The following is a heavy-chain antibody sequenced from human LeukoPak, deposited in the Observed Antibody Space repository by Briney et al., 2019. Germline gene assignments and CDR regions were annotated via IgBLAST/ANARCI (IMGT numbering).Heavy chain of an antibody. CDR2: INQDGSEK. J-gene: IGHJ4*02. V-gene: IGHV3-7*01. D-gene: IGHD2-15*01. CDR3: ARARQAPANVYSDY. CDR1: GFSFSRYW. Sequence: GGSLRLSCAASGFSFSRYWMTWVRLAPGKGLQWVANINQDGSEKYYVDSVEGRFIISRDNAENSLYLKMNSLRAEDTAVYYCARARQAPANVYSDYWGQGGLVTVSS.